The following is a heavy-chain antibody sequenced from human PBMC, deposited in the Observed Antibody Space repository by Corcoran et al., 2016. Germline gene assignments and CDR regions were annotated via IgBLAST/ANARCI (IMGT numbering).Heavy chain of an antibody. CDR2: IKQDGSEK. CDR1: GFTFSSYW. V-gene: IGHV3-7*01. CDR3: ATDSGSYFRTTGGYFDY. J-gene: IGHJ4*02. D-gene: IGHD1-26*01. Sequence: EVQLVESGGGLVQPGGSLRLSCAASGFTFSSYWMSWVRQAPGTGLEWVANIKQDGSEKYYVDSVKGRFTISRDNAKNSLSLQMNSLRAEDTVVYYCATDSGSYFRTTGGYFDYWGQGTLVTVSS.